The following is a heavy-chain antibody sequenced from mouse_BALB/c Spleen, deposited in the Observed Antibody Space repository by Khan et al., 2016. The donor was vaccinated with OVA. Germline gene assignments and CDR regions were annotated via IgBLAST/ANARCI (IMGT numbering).Heavy chain of an antibody. V-gene: IGHV2-6-7*01. CDR3: ARAYYANYREAMDY. J-gene: IGHJ4*01. CDR1: GFSLTGYG. D-gene: IGHD2-10*01. CDR2: IWGDGST. Sequence: VQLQESGPGLVAPSQSLSITCTVSGFSLTGYGVNWVRQPPGKGLEWLGMIWGDGSTDYNSGIKSRLSITKDNSTSQVFLKMNSLQTDDTARYYCARAYYANYREAMDYWGQGNAGTVSS.